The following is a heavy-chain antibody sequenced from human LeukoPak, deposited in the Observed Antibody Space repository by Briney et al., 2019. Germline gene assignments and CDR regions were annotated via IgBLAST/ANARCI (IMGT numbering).Heavy chain of an antibody. CDR1: GAYVTTYS. D-gene: IGHD2-21*01. Sequence: SETLSLTCIVSGAYVTTYSWNWIRQSPGKGLEWIGYFTLSGTTSYSSSLKSRVTISRDTSKNQLSLKLTSVTAADTAVYYCAGWGESEWAFASWGPGTLVTVSS. CDR2: FTLSGTT. J-gene: IGHJ4*02. CDR3: AGWGESEWAFAS. V-gene: IGHV4-59*08.